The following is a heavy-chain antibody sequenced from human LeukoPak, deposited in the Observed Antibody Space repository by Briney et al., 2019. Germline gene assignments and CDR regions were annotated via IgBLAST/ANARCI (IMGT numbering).Heavy chain of an antibody. D-gene: IGHD3-10*01. Sequence: GRSLRLSCTASGFTFGDYAMSWVRQAPGKGLEWVGFIRSKAYGGTTEYAASVKGRFTISRDDSKSIAYLQMNSLKTEDTAVYYCTRRGGAAAPDYWGQGTLVTGSS. CDR3: TRRGGAAAPDY. J-gene: IGHJ4*02. V-gene: IGHV3-49*04. CDR2: IRSKAYGGTT. CDR1: GFTFGDYA.